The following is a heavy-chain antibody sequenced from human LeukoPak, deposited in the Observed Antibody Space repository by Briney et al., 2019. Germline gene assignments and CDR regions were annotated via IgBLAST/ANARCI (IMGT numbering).Heavy chain of an antibody. CDR1: GYTFTGHY. V-gene: IGHV1-2*02. CDR2: INPNSGGT. D-gene: IGHD3-10*01. Sequence: VASVKVSCKSSGYTFTGHYIHWVRQAPGQGLEWMGGINPNSGGTNYPQKFQGRVTVTRDTSISTAYMELSRLRSDDTAVYFCASYYGSGTNSHYYYMDVWGKGTTVTISS. J-gene: IGHJ6*03. CDR3: ASYYGSGTNSHYYYMDV.